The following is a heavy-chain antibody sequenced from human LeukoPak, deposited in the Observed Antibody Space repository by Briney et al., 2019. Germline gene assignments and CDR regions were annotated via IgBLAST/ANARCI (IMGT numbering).Heavy chain of an antibody. CDR1: GFTFSSYW. CDR3: ARESYGDYFDY. D-gene: IGHD4-17*01. Sequence: GGSLRLSCAASGFTFSSYWMRWVRQAPGKGLEWVANIKQDGSEKYYVDSVKGRFTISRDNAKNSLYLQMNSLRAEDTAVYYCARESYGDYFDYWGQGTLVTVSS. CDR2: IKQDGSEK. V-gene: IGHV3-7*01. J-gene: IGHJ4*02.